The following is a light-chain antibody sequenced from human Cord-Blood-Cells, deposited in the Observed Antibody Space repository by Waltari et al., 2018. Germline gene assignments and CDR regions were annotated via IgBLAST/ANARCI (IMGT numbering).Light chain of an antibody. J-gene: IGLJ2*01. CDR2: EGS. CDR3: CSYAGSSTVV. V-gene: IGLV2-23*01. CDR1: SSDVGSYNL. Sequence: QSALTQPASVSGSPGQSITISCTGTSSDVGSYNLVSWYQQHPGKAPKLMLYEGSKRPSGVSNLFSGSKSGNTASLTISGPQAEDEADYYCCSYAGSSTVVFGGGTKLTVL.